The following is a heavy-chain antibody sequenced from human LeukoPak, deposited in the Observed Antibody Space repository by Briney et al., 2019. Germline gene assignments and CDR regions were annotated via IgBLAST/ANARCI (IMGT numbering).Heavy chain of an antibody. D-gene: IGHD5-18*01. Sequence: SETLSLTCTVSGGSISSYYWSWIRQPAGKGLEWIGRIYTSGSTNYNPSLKSRVTISVDTSKNQFSLKLSSVTAADTAVYYCARHSRGYSYGRIFDYWGQGTLVTVSS. V-gene: IGHV4-4*07. CDR1: GGSISSYY. CDR3: ARHSRGYSYGRIFDY. J-gene: IGHJ4*02. CDR2: IYTSGST.